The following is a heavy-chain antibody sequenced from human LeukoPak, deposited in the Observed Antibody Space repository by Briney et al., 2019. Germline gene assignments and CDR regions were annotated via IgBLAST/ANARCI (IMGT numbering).Heavy chain of an antibody. D-gene: IGHD5-18*01. CDR3: AIDPRGYSYGYFDY. V-gene: IGHV3-30-3*01. Sequence: GRSLRLSCAASGFTFSSYAMHWVRQAPGKGLEWVAVISYDGSNKYYADSVKGRFTISRDNSKNTLYLQMNSLRAEDTAVYYCAIDPRGYSYGYFDYWGQGTLVTVSS. CDR2: ISYDGSNK. CDR1: GFTFSSYA. J-gene: IGHJ4*02.